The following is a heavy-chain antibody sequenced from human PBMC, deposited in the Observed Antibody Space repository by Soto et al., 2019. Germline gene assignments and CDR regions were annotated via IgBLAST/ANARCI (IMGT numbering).Heavy chain of an antibody. CDR1: GYTFTSYD. CDR3: ARVWGRHPSYYYYGMDV. V-gene: IGHV1-8*01. Sequence: QVQLVQSGAEVKKPGASVKVSCKASGYTFTSYDINWVRQATGQGLEWMGWMNPNSGNTGYTQKFQGRVTMTRNTSISTAYMELSSLRSEDTAVYYCARVWGRHPSYYYYGMDVWGQGTTVTVSS. CDR2: MNPNSGNT. J-gene: IGHJ6*02. D-gene: IGHD3-16*01.